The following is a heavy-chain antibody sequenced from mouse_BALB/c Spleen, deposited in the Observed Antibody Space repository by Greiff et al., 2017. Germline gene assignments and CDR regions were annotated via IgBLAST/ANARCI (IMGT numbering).Heavy chain of an antibody. D-gene: IGHD2-10*02. CDR3: ARRGYGNYDYYAMDY. CDR2: IYPGDGDT. V-gene: IGHV1-87*01. CDR1: GYTFTSYW. J-gene: IGHJ4*01. Sequence: QVQLQQSGAELARPGASVKLSCKASGYTFTSYWMQWVKQRPGQGLEWIGAIYPGDGDTRYTQKFKGKATLTADKSSSTAYMQLSSLASEDSAVYYCARRGYGNYDYYAMDYWGQGTSVTVSS.